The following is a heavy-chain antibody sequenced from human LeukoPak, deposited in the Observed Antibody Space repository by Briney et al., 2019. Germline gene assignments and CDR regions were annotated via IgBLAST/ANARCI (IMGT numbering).Heavy chain of an antibody. V-gene: IGHV3-21*01. CDR3: ARDLDPSYDFWSGANYYGMDV. CDR2: ISSSSSYI. J-gene: IGHJ6*02. CDR1: GFTFSSYS. D-gene: IGHD3-3*01. Sequence: TGGSLRLSCAASGFTFSSYSMNWVRQAPGKGLEWVSSISSSSSYIYYADSVKGRFTISRDNAKNSLYLQMNSLRAEDTAMYYCARDLDPSYDFWSGANYYGMDVWGQGTTVTVSS.